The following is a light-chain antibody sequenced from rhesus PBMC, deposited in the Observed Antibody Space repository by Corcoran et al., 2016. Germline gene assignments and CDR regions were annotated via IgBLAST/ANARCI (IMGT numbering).Light chain of an antibody. Sequence: DIQMTQSPSSLSASVGDKVTITCRAIPGISRWLAWYPQKPGKAPKPLIYKASSLQRGVPSRFSGSGSGTDFTITISSLQPEDFATYYCLQYSSSPYSFGQGTKVGSK. CDR2: KAS. V-gene: IGKV1-22*01. CDR3: LQYSSSPYS. J-gene: IGKJ2*01. CDR1: PGISRW.